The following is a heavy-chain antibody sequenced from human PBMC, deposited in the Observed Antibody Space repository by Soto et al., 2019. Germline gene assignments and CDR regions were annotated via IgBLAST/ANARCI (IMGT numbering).Heavy chain of an antibody. CDR1: GYTFTSYA. D-gene: IGHD1-20*01. V-gene: IGHV1-69*13. Sequence: SVKVSCKASGYTFTSYAISWVRQAPGQGLEWMGWIIPIYGTANYAQKLQGRVTITADESTSTAYMELSSLRSDDTAVYYCARDHWYLVEYYSGIDFWGQGTTVTVS. J-gene: IGHJ6*02. CDR2: IIPIYGTA. CDR3: ARDHWYLVEYYSGIDF.